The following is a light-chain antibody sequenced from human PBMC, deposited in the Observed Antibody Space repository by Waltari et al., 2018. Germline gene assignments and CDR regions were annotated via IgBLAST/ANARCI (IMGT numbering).Light chain of an antibody. Sequence: QSVLTQPPSASGTPGQRVTISCSGSSSNIGSNYVYWYQQLPGTAPKLLIYSNNQRPSGVPDRLSGSKSGTSASLAISGLRSEDDADYYCAAWDDNHWVFGGGTKLTVL. J-gene: IGLJ3*02. CDR3: AAWDDNHWV. V-gene: IGLV1-47*02. CDR1: SSNIGSNY. CDR2: SNN.